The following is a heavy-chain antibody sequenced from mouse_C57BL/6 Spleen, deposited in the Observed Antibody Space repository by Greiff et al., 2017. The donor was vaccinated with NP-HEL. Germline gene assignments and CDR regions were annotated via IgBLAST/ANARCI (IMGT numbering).Heavy chain of an antibody. CDR3: ARDTTVVMDY. Sequence: VQLQQSGAELVMPGASVKLSCKASGYTFTSYWMHWVKQRPGQGLEWIGEIDPSDSYTNYNQKFKGKSTLTVDKSSSTAYMQLSSLTSEDSAVYYCARDTTVVMDYWGQGTTLTVSS. CDR1: GYTFTSYW. D-gene: IGHD1-1*01. V-gene: IGHV1-69*01. J-gene: IGHJ2*01. CDR2: IDPSDSYT.